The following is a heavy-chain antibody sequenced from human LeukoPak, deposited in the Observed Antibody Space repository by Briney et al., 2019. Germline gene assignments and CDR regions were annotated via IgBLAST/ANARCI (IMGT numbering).Heavy chain of an antibody. CDR3: ARVRRSSGWYFDL. V-gene: IGHV4-59*01. J-gene: IGHJ2*01. Sequence: SETLSLTCTVSGGSISSYYWSWIWQPPGKGLEWIGYIYYSGSTNYNPSLKSRVTISVDTSKNQFSLKLSSVTAADTAVYYCARVRRSSGWYFDLWGRGTLVTVSS. CDR1: GGSISSYY. D-gene: IGHD6-19*01. CDR2: IYYSGST.